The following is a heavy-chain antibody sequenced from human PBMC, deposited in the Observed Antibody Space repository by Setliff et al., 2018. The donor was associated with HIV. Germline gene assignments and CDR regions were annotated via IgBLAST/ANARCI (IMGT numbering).Heavy chain of an antibody. D-gene: IGHD2-15*01. V-gene: IGHV3-21*01. CDR1: GFTFDAEYG. CDR3: ARGREVVPL. CDR2: ISSRSSAL. Sequence: GGSLRLSCAASGFTFDAEYGMSWVRQAPGKGLDWVSSISSRSSALYYADSVRGRFTISRDNAKNSLYLQMNSLRAEDTAVYFCARGREVVPLWGQGTLVTVSS. J-gene: IGHJ4*02.